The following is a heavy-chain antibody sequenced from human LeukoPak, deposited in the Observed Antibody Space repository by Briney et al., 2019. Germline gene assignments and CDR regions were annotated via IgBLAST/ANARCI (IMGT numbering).Heavy chain of an antibody. V-gene: IGHV3-23*01. CDR2: ISGSDGST. CDR1: GFTFSSHA. J-gene: IGHJ4*02. D-gene: IGHD3-3*01. Sequence: PGGSLRLSCAASGFTFSSHAMSWVRQAPGKGLEWVSGISGSDGSTYYADSVKGRFTISRDNSKSTLYLQMSSLRAEDTAVYYCAKDRGNFWSGYYPPVDYWGQGTLVTVSS. CDR3: AKDRGNFWSGYYPPVDY.